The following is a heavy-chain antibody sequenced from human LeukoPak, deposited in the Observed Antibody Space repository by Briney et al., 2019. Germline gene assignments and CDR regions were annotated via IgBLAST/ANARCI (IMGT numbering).Heavy chain of an antibody. J-gene: IGHJ3*02. Sequence: NHGESLKISCKGSEYSFAMYWIAWVRQMPGKGLEWMGIIYPGDSDSRYSPSFQGQVTISADKSISTAYLQWSSLKASDTAMYYCARRGFCSGGNCFSNAFDIWGQGTMVTVSS. CDR1: EYSFAMYW. V-gene: IGHV5-51*01. CDR2: IYPGDSDS. D-gene: IGHD2-15*01. CDR3: ARRGFCSGGNCFSNAFDI.